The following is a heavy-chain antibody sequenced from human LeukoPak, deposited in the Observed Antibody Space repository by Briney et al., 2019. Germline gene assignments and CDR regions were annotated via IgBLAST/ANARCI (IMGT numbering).Heavy chain of an antibody. CDR2: MRPNNGNT. J-gene: IGHJ4*02. V-gene: IGHV1-8*01. CDR1: GYTFSSYD. D-gene: IGHD2-2*01. CDR3: ASGPPESTSSDY. Sequence: ASVKVSCKPSGYTFSSYDVNLVRQAAGQGLEWIGWMRPNNGNTGYAQKFQDRVTMTRDTSINTAYMELRSLTSEDTAVYYCASGPPESTSSDYWGQGTLVTISS.